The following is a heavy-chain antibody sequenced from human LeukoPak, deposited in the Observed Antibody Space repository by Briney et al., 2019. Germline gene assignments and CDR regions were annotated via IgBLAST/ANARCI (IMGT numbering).Heavy chain of an antibody. D-gene: IGHD3-22*01. CDR1: GYTFTSYG. CDR3: ASWEDYYDSSGYYSAVFDY. CDR2: IIPILGIA. V-gene: IGHV1-69*04. Sequence: SVKVSCKASGYTFTSYGISWVRQAPGQGLEWMGRIIPILGIANYAQKFQGRVTITADKSTSTAYMELSSLRSEDTAVYYCASWEDYYDSSGYYSAVFDYWGQGTLVTVSS. J-gene: IGHJ4*02.